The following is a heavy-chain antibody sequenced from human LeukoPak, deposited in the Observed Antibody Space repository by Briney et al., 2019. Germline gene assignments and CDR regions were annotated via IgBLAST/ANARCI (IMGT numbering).Heavy chain of an antibody. CDR2: INAGNGNT. Sequence: ASVKVSCKASGYTFTSYAMHWVRQAPGQRLEWMGWINAGNGNTKYSQKFQGRVTITRDTSASTAYMELRSLRSDDTAVYYCARIWRQIAAAAGGIDYWGQGTLVTVSS. CDR1: GYTFTSYA. J-gene: IGHJ4*02. D-gene: IGHD6-13*01. V-gene: IGHV1-3*01. CDR3: ARIWRQIAAAAGGIDY.